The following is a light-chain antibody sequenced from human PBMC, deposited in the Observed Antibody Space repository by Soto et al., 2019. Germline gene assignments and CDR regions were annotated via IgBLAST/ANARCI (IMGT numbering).Light chain of an antibody. CDR1: SSDVGGYNY. CDR2: DVG. Sequence: QSALTQPASVSGSPGQSITISCTGTSSDVGGYNYVSWYQQHPGKAPKLMIYDVGNRPSGVSNRFYGSKSGNTASLTISGLQAEDVADYYCSSYTSSSTPYVFGTGTKVTVL. V-gene: IGLV2-14*01. J-gene: IGLJ1*01. CDR3: SSYTSSSTPYV.